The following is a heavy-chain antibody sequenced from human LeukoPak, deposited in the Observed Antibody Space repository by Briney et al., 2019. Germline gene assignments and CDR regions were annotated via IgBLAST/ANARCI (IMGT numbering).Heavy chain of an antibody. V-gene: IGHV4-39*07. J-gene: IGHJ4*02. CDR3: AKDGQSFNSMYDYFDS. CDR2: IYYSGST. D-gene: IGHD2-8*01. Sequence: SETLSLTCTVSGGSISSSSHYWGWIRQPPGKGLEWIGSIYYSGSTYYNPSLKSRVTISVDTSKNQFSLKLSSVTAEDTAVYYCAKDGQSFNSMYDYFDSWGQGTLVTVSS. CDR1: GGSISSSSHY.